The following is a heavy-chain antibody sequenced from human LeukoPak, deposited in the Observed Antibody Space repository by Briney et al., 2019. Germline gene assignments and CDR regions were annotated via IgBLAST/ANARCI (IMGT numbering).Heavy chain of an antibody. D-gene: IGHD6-25*01. Sequence: PGGSLRLSCAASGFTFSTFTMNWFRQSPGKGLEWVSSIGSANFLYYADSVKGRFTISRDNANNSVFLQMNSLRVDDTALYYCARCCGNPNGDFWGQGTLVSVSS. J-gene: IGHJ4*02. V-gene: IGHV3-21*01. CDR3: ARCCGNPNGDF. CDR1: GFTFSTFT. CDR2: IGSANFL.